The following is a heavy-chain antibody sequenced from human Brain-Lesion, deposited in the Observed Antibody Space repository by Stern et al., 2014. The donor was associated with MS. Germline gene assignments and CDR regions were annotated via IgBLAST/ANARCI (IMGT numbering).Heavy chain of an antibody. D-gene: IGHD3-3*01. CDR3: AREQRGITIFGVVTDYYYLGMDV. V-gene: IGHV1-2*02. CDR2: INPNNGGT. Sequence: VQLVESGAEVKKPGASVKVSCKTSGYIFTGYYIHWVRQAPGQGLEWMAWINPNNGGTNYAQKFQGRVTMSRDTSISTAYVELSSLTSDDTAVYYCAREQRGITIFGVVTDYYYLGMDVWGQGTTVTVSS. J-gene: IGHJ6*02. CDR1: GYIFTGYY.